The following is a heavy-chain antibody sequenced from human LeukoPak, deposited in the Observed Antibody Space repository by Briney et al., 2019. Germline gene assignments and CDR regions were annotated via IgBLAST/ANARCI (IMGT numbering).Heavy chain of an antibody. CDR2: IYYSGST. CDR1: GGSISSSSYY. D-gene: IGHD3-10*01. V-gene: IGHV4-39*01. J-gene: IGHJ4*02. CDR3: ARHSRSMVRGRGADY. Sequence: SETLSLTCTVSGGSISSSSYYWGWIRQPPGKGLEWIGSIYYSGSTYYNPSLKSRVTISVDTSKNQFSLKLSSVTAAGTAVYYCARHSRSMVRGRGADYWGQGTLVTVSS.